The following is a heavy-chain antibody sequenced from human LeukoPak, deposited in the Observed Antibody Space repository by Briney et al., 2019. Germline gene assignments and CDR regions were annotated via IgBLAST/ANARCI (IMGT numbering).Heavy chain of an antibody. J-gene: IGHJ4*02. Sequence: GGSLRLSCAASGFSFSTYAMTWVRQAPGKGLEWVSRIINDGSSTTYADSVKGRFTISRDNAKGTLYLQMNSLRVEDTAVYYCARVADGDKYGGRDYWGQGALVIVSS. CDR3: ARVADGDKYGGRDY. V-gene: IGHV3-74*01. CDR2: IINDGSST. CDR1: GFSFSTYA. D-gene: IGHD5-24*01.